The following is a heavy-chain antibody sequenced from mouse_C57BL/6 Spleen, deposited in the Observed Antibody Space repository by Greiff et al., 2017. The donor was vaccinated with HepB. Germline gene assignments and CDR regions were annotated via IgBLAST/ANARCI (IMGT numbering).Heavy chain of an antibody. D-gene: IGHD2-12*01. Sequence: QVQLLQSGAELARPGASVKLSCKASGYTFTSYGISWVKQRTGQGLEWIGEIYPRSGNTYYNEKFKGKATLTADKSSSTAYMELRSLTSEDSAVYFCARPSYDGKAWFAYWGQGTLVTVSA. CDR3: ARPSYDGKAWFAY. V-gene: IGHV1-81*01. CDR1: GYTFTSYG. CDR2: IYPRSGNT. J-gene: IGHJ3*01.